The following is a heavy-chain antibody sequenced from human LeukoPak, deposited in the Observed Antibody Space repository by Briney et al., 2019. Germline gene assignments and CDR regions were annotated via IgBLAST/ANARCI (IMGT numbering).Heavy chain of an antibody. CDR3: AKAVAGTDFDY. J-gene: IGHJ4*02. CDR1: GFTFGNSW. V-gene: IGHV3-23*01. CDR2: ISGSGGST. D-gene: IGHD6-19*01. Sequence: GGSLRLSCAASGFTFGNSWMTWVRQAPGKGLEWVSAISGSGGSTYYADSVKGRFTISRDNSKNTLYLQMNSLRAEDTAVYYCAKAVAGTDFDYWGQGTLVTVSS.